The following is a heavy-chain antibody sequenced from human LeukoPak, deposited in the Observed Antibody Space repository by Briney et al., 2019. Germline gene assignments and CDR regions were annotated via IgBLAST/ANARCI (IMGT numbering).Heavy chain of an antibody. D-gene: IGHD3-22*01. CDR1: GFTFSSSG. V-gene: IGHV3-30*03. CDR3: TRGGSSDYKYNAFDM. CDR2: VSYDGSNK. J-gene: IGHJ3*02. Sequence: PGRSLRLSCAASGFTFSSSGMHWVRQAPGKGLEWVAVVSYDGSNKYYADSVKGRFTISRDNAKNSLYLQMNSLRAEDTAVYYCTRGGSSDYKYNAFDMWGQGTMVTVSS.